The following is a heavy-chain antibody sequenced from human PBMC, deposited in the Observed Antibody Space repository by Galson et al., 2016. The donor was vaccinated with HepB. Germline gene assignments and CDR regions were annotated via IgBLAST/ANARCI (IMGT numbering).Heavy chain of an antibody. CDR2: FDPEDGET. CDR1: EYGLGELS. V-gene: IGHV1-24*01. J-gene: IGHJ5*02. D-gene: IGHD4-17*01. Sequence: SVKVSCKVSEYGLGELSMHWVRQAPGKGLEWMGGFDPEDGETVYPQKFQGRVTMTEDTSTDTAYMELSSLTSDDTAVYFCAAAPLGTGYGESWLDPWGQGTLVTVSS. CDR3: AAAPLGTGYGESWLDP.